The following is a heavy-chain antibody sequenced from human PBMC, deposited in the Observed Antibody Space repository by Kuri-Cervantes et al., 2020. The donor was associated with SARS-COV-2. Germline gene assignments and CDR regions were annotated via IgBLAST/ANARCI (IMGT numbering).Heavy chain of an antibody. Sequence: SVKVSCRASGGTFSSYAISWVRQAPGQGLEWMGGIIPIFGTANYAQKFQGRVTITADESTSTAYMELSSLRSEDTAVYYCARAGVAGYSSGWNPYYYYGMDVWGQGTTVTVSS. CDR3: ARAGVAGYSSGWNPYYYYGMDV. CDR1: GGTFSSYA. V-gene: IGHV1-69*13. CDR2: IIPIFGTA. J-gene: IGHJ6*02. D-gene: IGHD6-19*01.